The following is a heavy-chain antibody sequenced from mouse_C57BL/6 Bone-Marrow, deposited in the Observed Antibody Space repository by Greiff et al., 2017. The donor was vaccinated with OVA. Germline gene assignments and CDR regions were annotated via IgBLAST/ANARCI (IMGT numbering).Heavy chain of an antibody. CDR1: GYSFTDYN. D-gene: IGHD3-3*01. CDR3: ARERGWVYWYFDV. CDR2: INPNYGTT. J-gene: IGHJ1*03. V-gene: IGHV1-39*01. Sequence: EVQLQQSGPELVKPGASVKISCKASGYSFTDYNMHWVKQSTGQSLEWIGGINPNYGTTSYTPKFQGKATLTVDPSSSTAYMQLNSLTSEDSAVYCCARERGWVYWYFDVWGTGTAVTVSA.